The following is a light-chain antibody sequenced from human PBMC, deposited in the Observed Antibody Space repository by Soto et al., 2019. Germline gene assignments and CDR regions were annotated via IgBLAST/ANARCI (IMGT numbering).Light chain of an antibody. CDR2: EVT. CDR3: TSYTSSRTRV. J-gene: IGLJ3*02. Sequence: QSALTQPPSVSGSPGQSVTISCTGTSSDVGLYNRVSWYQQPPGTAPKLMIYEVTNRPSGVPNRFSAYKSGNTASLTNSRLQAEDEADYYCTSYTSSRTRVFGGGTKLTVL. CDR1: SSDVGLYNR. V-gene: IGLV2-18*02.